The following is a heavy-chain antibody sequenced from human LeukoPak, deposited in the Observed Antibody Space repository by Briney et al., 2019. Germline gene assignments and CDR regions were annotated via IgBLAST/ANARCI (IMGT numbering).Heavy chain of an antibody. CDR3: ARDGFSRSDSSGYHDY. CDR2: IKTDGSIT. CDR1: GFSFSVFW. J-gene: IGHJ4*02. D-gene: IGHD3-22*01. V-gene: IGHV3-74*01. Sequence: GGSLRLSCAASGFSFSVFWMHWVRQVPGKGPVWVSRIKTDGSITDYADSVKGRFTISRDNAKNTLYLQMNSLRAEDTAVYYCARDGFSRSDSSGYHDYWGQGTLVTVSS.